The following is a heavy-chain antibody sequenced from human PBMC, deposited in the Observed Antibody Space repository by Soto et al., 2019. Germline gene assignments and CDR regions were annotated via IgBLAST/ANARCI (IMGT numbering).Heavy chain of an antibody. CDR3: AKLMYQWLSRAAFDI. CDR1: GFTFSSCA. Sequence: EVQLLESGGGLVQPGGSLRLSCAASGFTFSSCAMSWVRQAPGKGLEWVSAISGSGSSTYYSDSVKGRFTIARDNSKNTLYLQMNSLRAEDTAVYYCAKLMYQWLSRAAFDIWGQGTMVTVSS. V-gene: IGHV3-23*01. CDR2: ISGSGSST. J-gene: IGHJ3*02. D-gene: IGHD6-19*01.